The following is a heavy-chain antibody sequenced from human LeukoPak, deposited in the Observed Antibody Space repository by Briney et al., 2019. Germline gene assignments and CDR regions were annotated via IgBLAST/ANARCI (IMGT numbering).Heavy chain of an antibody. CDR3: ATDIVVVPAARDDAFDI. D-gene: IGHD2-2*01. V-gene: IGHV4-61*01. Sequence: SETLSLTCTVSGGSVSSGSYYWSWIRQPPGKGLEWIGYIYYSGSTNYNPSLKSRVTISVDTSKNQFSLKLSSVTAADTAVYYCATDIVVVPAARDDAFDIWGQGTMVTVSS. CDR2: IYYSGST. CDR1: GGSVSSGSYY. J-gene: IGHJ3*02.